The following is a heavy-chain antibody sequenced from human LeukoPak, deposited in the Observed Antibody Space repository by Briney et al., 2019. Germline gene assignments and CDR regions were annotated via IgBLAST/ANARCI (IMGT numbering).Heavy chain of an antibody. Sequence: ASVKVSCKASGYTFIDYYLQWVRQAPGQGLEWVGWNNPNSGVTNYAQKFQGRVSMTSDTSISTVYMELSRLRSDDTAVYYCSREDYWGQGTLVTVSS. CDR1: GYTFIDYY. J-gene: IGHJ4*02. V-gene: IGHV1-2*02. CDR2: NNPNSGVT. CDR3: SREDY.